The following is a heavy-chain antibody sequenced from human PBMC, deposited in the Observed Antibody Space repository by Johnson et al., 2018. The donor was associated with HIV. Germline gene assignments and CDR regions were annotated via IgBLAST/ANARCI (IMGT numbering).Heavy chain of an antibody. J-gene: IGHJ3*02. D-gene: IGHD6-19*01. V-gene: IGHV3-11*04. CDR3: AREVRYTSWSFDI. CDR2: ISSGGTTI. CDR1: GFTFSDYY. Sequence: QVQLVESGGGLVKPGGSLRLSCVASGFTFSDYYMTWIRQAPGKGLEWLSYISSGGTTIYYSDSVKGRFTISRDNAKKSQYLQMNSLRAEDTAVYYCAREVRYTSWSFDIWGQGTMVTVSS.